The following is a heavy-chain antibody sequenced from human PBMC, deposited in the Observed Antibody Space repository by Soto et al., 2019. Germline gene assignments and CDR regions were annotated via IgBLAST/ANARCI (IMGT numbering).Heavy chain of an antibody. Sequence: QVQLVESGGGVVQPGRSLRLSCAASGFTFSSYAMHWVRQAPGKGLEWVAVISYDGSNKYYADSVKGRFTISRDNSKNTLYQQMNRLKAEDTGVYYGAREAPSTMVRGVTLSYYYYGMDVWGQGTTVTVSS. D-gene: IGHD3-10*01. CDR1: GFTFSSYA. CDR2: ISYDGSNK. V-gene: IGHV3-30-3*01. J-gene: IGHJ6*02. CDR3: AREAPSTMVRGVTLSYYYYGMDV.